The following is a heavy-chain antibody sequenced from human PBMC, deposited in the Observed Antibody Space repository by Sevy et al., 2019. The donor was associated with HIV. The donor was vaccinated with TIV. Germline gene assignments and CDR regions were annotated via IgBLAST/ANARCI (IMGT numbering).Heavy chain of an antibody. D-gene: IGHD3-22*01. CDR3: ASKYYYDSSGYPDAFDI. V-gene: IGHV5-51*01. CDR1: GYSFTSYC. Sequence: GESLKISCKGSGYSFTSYCIGWVRQMPGKGLEWMGIIYPGDSDTRYSPSFQGQVTISADKSISTAYLQWSSLKASDTAMYYCASKYYYDSSGYPDAFDIWGQGTMVTVSS. J-gene: IGHJ3*02. CDR2: IYPGDSDT.